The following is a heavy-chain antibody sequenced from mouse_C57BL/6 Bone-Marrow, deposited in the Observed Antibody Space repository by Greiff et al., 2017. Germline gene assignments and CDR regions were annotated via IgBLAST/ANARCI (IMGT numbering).Heavy chain of an antibody. Sequence: DVQLQESGPGLVKPSQSLSLTCSVTGYSITSGYYWNWIRQFPGNKLEWMGYISYDGSNNYNPSLKNRISITRDTSKNQFFLKLNSVTTEDTATXYCAREGTTVVAPGAYWGQGTLVTVSA. CDR2: ISYDGSN. CDR3: AREGTTVVAPGAY. CDR1: GYSITSGYY. V-gene: IGHV3-6*01. D-gene: IGHD1-1*01. J-gene: IGHJ3*01.